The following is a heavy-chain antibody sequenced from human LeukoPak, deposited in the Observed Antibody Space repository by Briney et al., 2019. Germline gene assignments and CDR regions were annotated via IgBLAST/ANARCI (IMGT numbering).Heavy chain of an antibody. J-gene: IGHJ4*02. Sequence: SVKVSCKASGGTFTSYAISWVRQAPGQGLEWMGGIIPIFGTANYAQKFQGRVTITADESMSTAYMELSSLRSEDTAVYYCASGLRRGLFDYWGQGTLVTVSS. CDR2: IIPIFGTA. V-gene: IGHV1-69*13. CDR1: GGTFTSYA. D-gene: IGHD3-10*01. CDR3: ASGLRRGLFDY.